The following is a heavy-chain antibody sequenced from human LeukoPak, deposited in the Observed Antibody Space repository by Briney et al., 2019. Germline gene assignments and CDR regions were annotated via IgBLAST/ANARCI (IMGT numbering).Heavy chain of an antibody. J-gene: IGHJ5*02. CDR1: GYTFTSYA. Sequence: GASVKVSCKASGYTFTSYAMNWVRQAPGQGLEWMGWINTNTGNPTYAHGFTGRFVFSLDTSVSTAYLPISSLKAEDTAVYYCARDRSIAVAGNPEYNWFDPWGQGTLVTVSS. D-gene: IGHD6-19*01. CDR3: ARDRSIAVAGNPEYNWFDP. CDR2: INTNTGNP. V-gene: IGHV7-4-1*02.